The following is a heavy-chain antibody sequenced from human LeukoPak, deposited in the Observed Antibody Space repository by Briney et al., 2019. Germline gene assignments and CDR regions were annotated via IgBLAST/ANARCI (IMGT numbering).Heavy chain of an antibody. CDR3: ARVYSASGYFDC. CDR2: ISYSGST. V-gene: IGHV4-59*01. CDR1: GGSFSGYY. Sequence: PSETLSLTCAVYGGSFSGYYWSWIRQPPGKGLEWIGYISYSGSTNYNPSLKSRVIISLDTSKNQFSLNLSSVTAADTAVYYCARVYSASGYFDCWGQGTLVTVSS. J-gene: IGHJ4*02. D-gene: IGHD3-10*01.